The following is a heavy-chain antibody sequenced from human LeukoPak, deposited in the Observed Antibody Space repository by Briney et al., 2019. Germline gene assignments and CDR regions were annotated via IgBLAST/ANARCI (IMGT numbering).Heavy chain of an antibody. D-gene: IGHD3-22*01. CDR3: ARHRTPDYDSPFDI. CDR2: IYYSGST. CDR1: GGSISSGDYY. V-gene: IGHV4-61*08. Sequence: SETLSLTCTVSGGSISSGDYYWSWIRQPPGKGLEWIGYIYYSGSTNYNPSLKSRVTISVDTSKNQFSLKLSSVTAADTAVYYCARHRTPDYDSPFDIWGQGTMVTVSS. J-gene: IGHJ3*02.